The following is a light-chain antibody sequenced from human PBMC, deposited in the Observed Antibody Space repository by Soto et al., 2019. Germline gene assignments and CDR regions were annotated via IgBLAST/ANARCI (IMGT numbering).Light chain of an antibody. V-gene: IGLV2-14*03. CDR2: DVS. CDR3: SSYTTSNTRQIV. J-gene: IGLJ1*01. Sequence: QSALTRPASVSGSPGQSITISCTGTRSNVGGYNYVSWYQHHPGKAPKLMIFDVSNRPSGFSNRLSGSKSGNTASLTISGLQPEDEADYYCSSYTTSNTRQIVFGTGTKLTVL. CDR1: RSNVGGYNY.